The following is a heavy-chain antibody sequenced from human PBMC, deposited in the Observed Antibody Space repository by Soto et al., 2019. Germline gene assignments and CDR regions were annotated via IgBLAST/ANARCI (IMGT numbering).Heavy chain of an antibody. CDR1: GGSFSGYY. CDR3: ARGGDFWSGRRDWFDP. V-gene: IGHV4-34*01. J-gene: IGHJ5*02. CDR2: INHSGST. Sequence: PSETLSLTCAVYGGSFSGYYWSWIRQPPGKGLEWIGEINHSGSTNYNPSLKSRVTISVDTSKNQFSLKLSSVTAADTAVYYCARGGDFWSGRRDWFDPWGQGTLVTLSS. D-gene: IGHD3-3*01.